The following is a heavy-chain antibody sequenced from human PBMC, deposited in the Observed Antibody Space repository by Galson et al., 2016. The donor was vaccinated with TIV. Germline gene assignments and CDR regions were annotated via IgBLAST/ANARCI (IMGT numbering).Heavy chain of an antibody. CDR2: IKEDGSEI. CDR3: SRDLTTGNPGYDY. V-gene: IGHV3-7*01. CDR1: GFSFRSYW. Sequence: SLRLSCAASGFSFRSYWMSWVRQAPGRGLQWVANIKEDGSEIYYVDSVKGRFTISRDNSKNSLYLQMSSLRAEDTAMYYCSRDLTTGNPGYDYWGQGTLVTVPS. D-gene: IGHD1-1*01. J-gene: IGHJ4*02.